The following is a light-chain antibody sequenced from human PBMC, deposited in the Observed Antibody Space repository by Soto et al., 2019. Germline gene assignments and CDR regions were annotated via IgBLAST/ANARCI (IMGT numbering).Light chain of an antibody. CDR2: EVS. CDR3: SSYTGITTLV. Sequence: QSVLTQPAPVSGSPGQSITISCNGTSSDVGGHDYVSWYQQHPGKAPKLTIFEVSNRPSGVSNRFSGSKSGNTASLTISGLQAEDEADYYCSSYTGITTLVFATGTKVTVL. J-gene: IGLJ1*01. CDR1: SSDVGGHDY. V-gene: IGLV2-14*01.